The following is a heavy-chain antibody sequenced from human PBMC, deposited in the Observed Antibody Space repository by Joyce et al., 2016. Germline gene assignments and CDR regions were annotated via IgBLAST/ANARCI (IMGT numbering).Heavy chain of an antibody. V-gene: IGHV1-2*02. D-gene: IGHD2-2*01. CDR1: GYTFIGYY. CDR2: INPDSVDT. CDR3: ARDSTTSPSYYDYMDV. Sequence: QVHLVQSGAEVKKPGASVKVSCKASGYTFIGYYIPWVRQAPGQGLEWMGWINPDSVDTNNAQKFQGRVTMTRDTSITTAYMELSSLTSDDTAVYYCARDSTTSPSYYDYMDVWGKGTTVTVSS. J-gene: IGHJ6*03.